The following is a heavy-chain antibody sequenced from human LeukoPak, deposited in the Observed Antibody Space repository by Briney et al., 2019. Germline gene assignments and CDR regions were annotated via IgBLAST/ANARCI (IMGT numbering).Heavy chain of an antibody. V-gene: IGHV3-21*01. D-gene: IGHD5-18*01. CDR2: ISSSSSYI. Sequence: GGSLRLSCAGTGFTFSSYSMNSVRQAPGKGLEWVSSISSSSSYIYYADSVKGRFPISRDNAKNSLYLQMHRLRAEDTAVYYCARDHGEDTGPNYYYYYYMVVWRKRTTVTVSS. J-gene: IGHJ6*03. CDR1: GFTFSSYS. CDR3: ARDHGEDTGPNYYYYYYMVV.